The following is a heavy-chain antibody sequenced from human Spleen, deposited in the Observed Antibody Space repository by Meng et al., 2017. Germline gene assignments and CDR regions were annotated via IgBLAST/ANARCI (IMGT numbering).Heavy chain of an antibody. CDR2: IYYSGST. CDR3: ARVDSSGYFLDY. D-gene: IGHD3-22*01. CDR1: GDSISSGGRS. Sequence: QVQLQQWGAGLLKPSETLSLICAVSGDSISSGGRSWSWIRQHPGKGLEWIAYIYYSGSTYYNPSLKSRVILSVDTSKNQFSLKLSSVTAADTAVYYCARVDSSGYFLDYWGQGTLVTVSS. J-gene: IGHJ4*01. V-gene: IGHV4-31*11.